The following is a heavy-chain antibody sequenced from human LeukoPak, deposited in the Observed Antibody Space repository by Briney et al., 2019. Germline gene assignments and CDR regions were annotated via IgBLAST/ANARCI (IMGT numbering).Heavy chain of an antibody. CDR2: ISAYNGNT. CDR3: ARDPVLYCSSTSCYFDY. CDR1: GYTFTTYG. J-gene: IGHJ4*02. D-gene: IGHD2-2*01. Sequence: ASVKVSCEASGYTFTTYGISWVRQAPGQGLEWMGWISAYNGNTNYAQKVQGRVTMTTDTSTSTAYMELRSLRSDDTAVYYCARDPVLYCSSTSCYFDYWGQGTPVTVSS. V-gene: IGHV1-18*01.